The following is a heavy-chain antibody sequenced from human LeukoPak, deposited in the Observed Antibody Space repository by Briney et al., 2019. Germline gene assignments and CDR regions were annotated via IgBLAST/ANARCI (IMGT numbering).Heavy chain of an antibody. D-gene: IGHD6-13*01. CDR1: GYSISSGYY. V-gene: IGHV4-38-2*02. J-gene: IGHJ4*02. CDR3: ARSWFSTGPADY. CDR2: IYHSVST. Sequence: SETLSLTCTVSGYSISSGYYWGWIRQPPGKGLEWIGSIYHSVSTYYNPSLKSRVTISVDTSKNQFSLKLTSVTAADTAVYYCARSWFSTGPADYWGQGTLVTVSS.